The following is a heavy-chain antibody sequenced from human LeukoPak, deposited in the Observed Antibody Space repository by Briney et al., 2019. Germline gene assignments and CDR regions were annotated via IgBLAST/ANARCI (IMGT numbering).Heavy chain of an antibody. Sequence: SETLSLTCAVYGGSFSGYYWSWIRQPPGKGLEWIGEINHSGSTNYNPYLKSRVTISVDTSKNQFSLKLSSVTAADTAVYYCARSSSVRYFDWSPFDWFDPWGQGTLVTVSS. V-gene: IGHV4-34*01. CDR3: ARSSSVRYFDWSPFDWFDP. CDR1: GGSFSGYY. J-gene: IGHJ5*02. D-gene: IGHD3-9*01. CDR2: INHSGST.